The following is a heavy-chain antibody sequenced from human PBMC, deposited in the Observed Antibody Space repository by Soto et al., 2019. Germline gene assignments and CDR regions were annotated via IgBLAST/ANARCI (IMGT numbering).Heavy chain of an antibody. CDR2: VFFSGNT. CDR1: GDSITSRFHY. J-gene: IGHJ5*01. Sequence: SETLSLTCSVSGDSITSRFHYWGWIRQSPGKGLEWIGSVFFSGNTNNNPSLKSRVAISVDTSKNQFSLKLTSVTASDTVVYYCARQAPEFGSSGYFDSWGPGTLVTVSS. CDR3: ARQAPEFGSSGYFDS. D-gene: IGHD3-16*01. V-gene: IGHV4-39*01.